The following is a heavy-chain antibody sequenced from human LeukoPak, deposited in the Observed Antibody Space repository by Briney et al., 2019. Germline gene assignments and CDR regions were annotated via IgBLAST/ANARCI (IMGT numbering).Heavy chain of an antibody. CDR2: INHSGST. V-gene: IGHV4-34*01. CDR3: ARGKGKTWLQFVGPDP. Sequence: SETLSLTCAVYGGSFSGYYWSWIRQPPGKGLEWIGEINHSGSTNYNPSLKSRVTISVDTSKNQFSLKLSSVTAADTAVYYCARGKGKTWLQFVGPDPWGQGTLVTVSS. J-gene: IGHJ5*02. CDR1: GGSFSGYY. D-gene: IGHD5-24*01.